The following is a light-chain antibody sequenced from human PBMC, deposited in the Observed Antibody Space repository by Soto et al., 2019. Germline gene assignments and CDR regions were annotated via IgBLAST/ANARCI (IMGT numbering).Light chain of an antibody. J-gene: IGKJ5*01. CDR1: QSVSST. Sequence: EIVMTQSPTTLSLSPGERAILSCRASQSVSSTLAWYQLKLGQAPRLLIYGASTRAAGVPARFSGSGSKTEFTLTISSLQSEDFAVYYCQQYKNWPLTFGQGTRLEIK. CDR3: QQYKNWPLT. CDR2: GAS. V-gene: IGKV3-15*01.